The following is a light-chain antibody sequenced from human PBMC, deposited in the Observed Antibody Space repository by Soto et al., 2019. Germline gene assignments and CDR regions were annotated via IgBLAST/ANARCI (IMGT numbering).Light chain of an antibody. Sequence: DIQMTQSPSSVAASVGDRVTLTCRASQGVNRWLAWYQQKPGKAPKVLIYAASSLQSGVPSRFSGSGSGTDFTLTISSLQPEEFATYYCQQTNSFPRTFGQGTKVEI. J-gene: IGKJ1*01. CDR3: QQTNSFPRT. CDR2: AAS. V-gene: IGKV1-12*01. CDR1: QGVNRW.